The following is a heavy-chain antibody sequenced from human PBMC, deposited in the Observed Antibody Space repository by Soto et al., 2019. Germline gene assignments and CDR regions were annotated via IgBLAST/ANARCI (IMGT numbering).Heavy chain of an antibody. Sequence: RVSPRLSCAASEFTFSSYSMSWVRQAPGKGLEWVSAISGSGGSTYYADSVKGRFTISRDNSKNTLYLQMNSLRAEDTAVYYCANRADYYDSSGYYFGYWGQGTLVTVSS. CDR2: ISGSGGST. V-gene: IGHV3-23*01. J-gene: IGHJ4*02. D-gene: IGHD3-22*01. CDR3: ANRADYYDSSGYYFGY. CDR1: EFTFSSYS.